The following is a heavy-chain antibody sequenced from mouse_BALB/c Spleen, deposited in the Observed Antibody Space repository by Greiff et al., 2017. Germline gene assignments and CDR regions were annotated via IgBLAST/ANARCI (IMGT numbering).Heavy chain of an antibody. CDR1: GYNFTSYW. CDR2: IYPGNVNT. J-gene: IGHJ3*01. D-gene: IGHD1-1*02. CDR3: AREGEYGPWFAY. Sequence: QVQLQQPGAELVKPGTSVKLSCKASGYNFTSYWINWVKLRPGQGLEWIGDIYPGNVNTKYNEKFKGKATLTADKSSSTAYMQLSSLTSEDSAVYFCAREGEYGPWFAYWGQGTLVTVSA. V-gene: IGHV1-55*01.